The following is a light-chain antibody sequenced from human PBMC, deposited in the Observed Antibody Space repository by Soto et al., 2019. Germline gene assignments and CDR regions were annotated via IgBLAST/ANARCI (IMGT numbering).Light chain of an antibody. CDR3: QKYNSALFT. CDR1: QGMSNY. J-gene: IGKJ3*01. Sequence: DIQMTQSPSSLSASVGDRVTITCRASQGMSNYLAWHQQKPGKVPKLLIYAASTLQSGVPSRFSGSGSGTDFTLTSSSLQPEDVATYYCQKYNSALFTFGPGTKVDIK. V-gene: IGKV1-27*01. CDR2: AAS.